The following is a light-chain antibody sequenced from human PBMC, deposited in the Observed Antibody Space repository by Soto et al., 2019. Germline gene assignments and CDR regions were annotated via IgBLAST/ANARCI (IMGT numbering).Light chain of an antibody. V-gene: IGKV3-11*01. Sequence: EIVLTQSPGTLSLSPGERATLSCRGSQSVTRDLAWYQQKPGQAPRLLIYDASNRATGIPARFSGSGSGTDFTLTISSLQPEDFSVYYCQQRSNWPLITFGQGTRLEIK. CDR3: QQRSNWPLIT. CDR2: DAS. J-gene: IGKJ5*01. CDR1: QSVTRD.